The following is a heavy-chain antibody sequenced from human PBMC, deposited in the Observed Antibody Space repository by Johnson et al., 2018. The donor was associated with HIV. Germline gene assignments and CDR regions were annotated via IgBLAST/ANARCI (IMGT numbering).Heavy chain of an antibody. CDR1: GFTFDDYG. CDR2: INWNGGST. Sequence: MQLVESGGGLVQPGGSLRLSCAVSGFTFDDYGMSWVRQAPGKGLEWVSGINWNGGSTGYADSVKGRLTISRDRSKNTLYLQMNSLRAEDTAVYYCARTCRGSSWYRVSGTDGFDIWGQGTMVTVSS. D-gene: IGHD6-13*01. CDR3: ARTCRGSSWYRVSGTDGFDI. J-gene: IGHJ3*02. V-gene: IGHV3-20*04.